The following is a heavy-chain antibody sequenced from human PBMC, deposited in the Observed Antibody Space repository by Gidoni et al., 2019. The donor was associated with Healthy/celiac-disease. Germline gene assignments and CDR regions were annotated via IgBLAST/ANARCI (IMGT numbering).Heavy chain of an antibody. J-gene: IGHJ5*02. V-gene: IGHV4-30-4*01. CDR2: IYYSGST. CDR1: GGSISSGDYY. Sequence: QVQLQESGPGLVKPSQTLSLTCTVSGGSISSGDYYWSWIRQPPGKGLEWIGYIYYSGSTYYNPSLKSRVTISVDTSKNQFSLKLSSVTAADTAVYYCARGFHTVTAGADWFDPWGQGTLVTVSS. CDR3: ARGFHTVTAGADWFDP. D-gene: IGHD4-4*01.